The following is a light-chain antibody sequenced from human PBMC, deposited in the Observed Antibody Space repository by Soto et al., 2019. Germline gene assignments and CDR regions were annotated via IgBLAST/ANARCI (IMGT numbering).Light chain of an antibody. V-gene: IGKV3-11*01. Sequence: VMTLSPATLSESPGERVTRSCRASQSVSSNLAWYQQKPGQAPRLLIYDASNRATGIPARFSGSGSGTDFTLTISSLGPEDFAVYYCQQRSNWPITFGQGTRLEIK. CDR3: QQRSNWPIT. J-gene: IGKJ5*01. CDR2: DAS. CDR1: QSVSSN.